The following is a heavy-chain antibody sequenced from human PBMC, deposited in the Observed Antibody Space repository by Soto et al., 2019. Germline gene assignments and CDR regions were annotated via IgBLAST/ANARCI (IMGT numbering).Heavy chain of an antibody. CDR1: GFTFSSYS. V-gene: IGHV3-48*01. CDR3: ARDRQWGLGYGDYGDY. D-gene: IGHD4-17*01. Sequence: EVQLVESGGGLVQPGGSLRLSCAASGFTFSSYSMNWVRQAPGKGLEWVSYISSSSSTIYYADSVKGRFTISRDNAKNSLYLQMNSLRAEDTAVYYCARDRQWGLGYGDYGDYWGQGTLVTVSS. CDR2: ISSSSSTI. J-gene: IGHJ4*02.